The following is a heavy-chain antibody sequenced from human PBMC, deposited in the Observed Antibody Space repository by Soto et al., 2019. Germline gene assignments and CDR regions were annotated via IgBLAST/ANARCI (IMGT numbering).Heavy chain of an antibody. V-gene: IGHV4-59*01. Sequence: QVQLQESGPGLMKPSETLSLTCTVSGGSISSYYWSWIRQPPGKGLEWIGYIYYSGSTNYNPSLKSRVTISVDTSKNQFSLRLSSVTAADTAVYYCARSAIGGLSHYRGQGTLVTVSS. J-gene: IGHJ4*02. CDR1: GGSISSYY. D-gene: IGHD3-16*01. CDR3: ARSAIGGLSHY. CDR2: IYYSGST.